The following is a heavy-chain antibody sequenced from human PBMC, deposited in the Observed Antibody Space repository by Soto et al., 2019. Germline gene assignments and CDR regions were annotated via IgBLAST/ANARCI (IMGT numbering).Heavy chain of an antibody. CDR1: GFTFSDYY. D-gene: IGHD2-15*01. CDR2: ISSSGSTI. Sequence: GESLKISCAASGFTFSDYYMSWIRQAPGKGLEWVPYISSSGSTIYYADSVKGRFTISRDNAKNSLYLQMNSLRAEDTAVYYCARDPASGQCSGGSCYSSAPGMGWFDPWGQGTLVTVSS. CDR3: ARDPASGQCSGGSCYSSAPGMGWFDP. V-gene: IGHV3-11*01. J-gene: IGHJ5*02.